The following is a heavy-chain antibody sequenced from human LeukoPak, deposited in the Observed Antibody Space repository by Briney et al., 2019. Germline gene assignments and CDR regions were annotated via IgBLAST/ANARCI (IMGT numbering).Heavy chain of an antibody. Sequence: GASVKVSCKASGYTFTSYDINWVRQATGQGLEWMGWMNPNSGNTGYAQKFQGRVTMTRNTSISTAYMELSSLRSEDTAVYYCARDRRILTTYYYYGMDVWGQGTTVTVSS. CDR2: MNPNSGNT. D-gene: IGHD3-9*01. J-gene: IGHJ6*02. CDR1: GYTFTSYD. V-gene: IGHV1-8*01. CDR3: ARDRRILTTYYYYGMDV.